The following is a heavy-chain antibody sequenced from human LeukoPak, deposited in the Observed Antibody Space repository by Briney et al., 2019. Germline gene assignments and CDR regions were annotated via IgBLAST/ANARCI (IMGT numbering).Heavy chain of an antibody. D-gene: IGHD2-2*01. J-gene: IGHJ5*02. Sequence: GGSLRLSCAASGFTFIDYDMHWVRQVIGKGLEWVSAIGIRGDTHYSGSVKGRFTISRENAESSLYLQMNSLRAEDTAVYYCAKGDGSSTSCCLFDPWGQGTLVTVSS. CDR2: IGIRGDT. CDR3: AKGDGSSTSCCLFDP. CDR1: GFTFIDYD. V-gene: IGHV3-13*01.